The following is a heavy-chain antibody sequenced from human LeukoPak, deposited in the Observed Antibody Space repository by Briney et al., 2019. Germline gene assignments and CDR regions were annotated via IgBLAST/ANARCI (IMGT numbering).Heavy chain of an antibody. CDR1: GGSISSYY. CDR3: ARLIGSSSSGYYGAFDI. CDR2: IYYSGST. V-gene: IGHV4-59*08. J-gene: IGHJ3*02. D-gene: IGHD3-22*01. Sequence: SETLSLTCTVSGGSISSYYWSWIRQPPGKGLEWIGYIYYSGSTNYNPSLKSRVTISVDTSKNQFSPKLSSVTAADTAVYYCARLIGSSSSGYYGAFDIWGQGTMVTVSS.